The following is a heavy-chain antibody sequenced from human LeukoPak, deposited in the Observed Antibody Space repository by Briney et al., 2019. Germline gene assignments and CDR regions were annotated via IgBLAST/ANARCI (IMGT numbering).Heavy chain of an antibody. CDR3: ASLSNTYYYDSSGYYFNY. Sequence: SVKVSCKASGGTFSSYAISWVRQAPGQGLEWMGGIIPIFGTANYAQKFQGRVTITADESTSTAYMELSSLRSEDTAVYYCASLSNTYYYDSSGYYFNYWGQGTLVTVSS. D-gene: IGHD3-22*01. V-gene: IGHV1-69*13. J-gene: IGHJ4*02. CDR1: GGTFSSYA. CDR2: IIPIFGTA.